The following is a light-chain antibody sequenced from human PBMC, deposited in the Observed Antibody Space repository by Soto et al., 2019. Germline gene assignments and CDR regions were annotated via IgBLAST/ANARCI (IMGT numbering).Light chain of an antibody. J-gene: IGKJ5*01. CDR1: QSVSSF. Sequence: DIVLTQSPASLSLSPGERATLSCRASQSVSSFLAWYQQKPGQAPRLLIYDASSRATGIPARFSGSGSGTDFTLTISNLEPEDFAVYYCQQRSNWPFTFGQGTRLEIK. CDR3: QQRSNWPFT. CDR2: DAS. V-gene: IGKV3-11*01.